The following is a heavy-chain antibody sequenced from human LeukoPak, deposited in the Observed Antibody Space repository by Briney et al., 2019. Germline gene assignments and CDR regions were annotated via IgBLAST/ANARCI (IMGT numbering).Heavy chain of an antibody. CDR3: AREYSYGTGYYFDY. CDR1: EFTVSSNY. D-gene: IGHD5-18*01. Sequence: GGSLRLSCAASEFTVSSNYMSWVRQAPGKGLEWVSVIYSGGSTYYADSVKGRFTISRDNSKNTLYLQMNSLRAEDTAVYYCAREYSYGTGYYFDYWGQGTLVTVSS. V-gene: IGHV3-53*01. CDR2: IYSGGST. J-gene: IGHJ4*02.